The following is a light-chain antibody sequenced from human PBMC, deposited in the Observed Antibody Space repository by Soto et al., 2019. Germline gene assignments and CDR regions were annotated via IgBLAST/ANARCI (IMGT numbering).Light chain of an antibody. V-gene: IGLV7-46*01. Sequence: QAVVTQEPSLTVSPGGTVTLTCGSSTGAVTGGHYPYWFQQKPGQAPTTLIYDTSCKHSWTPARFSGSLLGGKAALTLSGAEPEDEAEYYCLLSYPGARVFGTGTKLTVL. J-gene: IGLJ1*01. CDR2: DTS. CDR1: TGAVTGGHY. CDR3: LLSYPGARV.